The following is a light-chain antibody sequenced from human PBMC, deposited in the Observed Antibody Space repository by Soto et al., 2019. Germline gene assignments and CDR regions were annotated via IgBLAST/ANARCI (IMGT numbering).Light chain of an antibody. V-gene: IGKV1-33*01. CDR2: DAS. Sequence: DIQMTQSPSSLSVSLGDRVTITCQATRYVGNYLNWYQQKPGQAPKLLINDASHLETGVPSRFSGSGSGTHFTVTISSLQPEDIATYYCQQYNSYSQTFGQGTKVDI. J-gene: IGKJ1*01. CDR3: QQYNSYSQT. CDR1: RYVGNY.